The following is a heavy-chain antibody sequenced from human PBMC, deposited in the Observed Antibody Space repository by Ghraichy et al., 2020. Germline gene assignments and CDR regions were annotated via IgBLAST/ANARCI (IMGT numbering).Heavy chain of an antibody. CDR3: AALVLPAARGLFIDY. Sequence: SETLSLTCTVSGGSISSNTYYWGWIRQPPGKGLEWIGSISYTGSTYYNSSLKSRVTISVDTSKNQFSLRLSSVTAADTAVYYCAALVLPAARGLFIDYWGQGTLVTVSS. CDR2: ISYTGST. CDR1: GGSISSNTYY. V-gene: IGHV4-39*01. D-gene: IGHD2-2*01. J-gene: IGHJ4*02.